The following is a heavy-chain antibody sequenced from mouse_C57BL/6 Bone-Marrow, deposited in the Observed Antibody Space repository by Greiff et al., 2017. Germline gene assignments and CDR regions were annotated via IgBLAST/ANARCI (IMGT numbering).Heavy chain of an antibody. D-gene: IGHD1-1*01. V-gene: IGHV1-69*01. CDR3: ASITTVVADYYAMDY. Sequence: VQLQQSGAELVMPGASVKLSCKASGYTFTSYWMHWVKQRPGQGLEWIGEIDPSDSYTNYNQKFKGKSTLTVDKSSSTAYMQLSSLTSEDSAVXYCASITTVVADYYAMDYWGQGTSVTVSS. J-gene: IGHJ4*01. CDR1: GYTFTSYW. CDR2: IDPSDSYT.